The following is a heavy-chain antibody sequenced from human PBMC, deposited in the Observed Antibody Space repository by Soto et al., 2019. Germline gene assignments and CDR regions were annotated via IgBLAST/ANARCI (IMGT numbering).Heavy chain of an antibody. CDR1: GFPLSICT. V-gene: IGHV3-21*01. CDR3: SGCSGGACHQNYGMDV. CDR2: ISPSTSHI. Sequence: EVHLVESGGGLVKPGGSLRLSCAVSGFPLSICTRIWFGQAPGKGLEWVSSISPSTSHIYYADSVKGRFTISRDNAKNSLFLQMNSLRAEDTAVYYCSGCSGGACHQNYGMDVWGQGTTVTVSS. D-gene: IGHD2-15*01. J-gene: IGHJ6*02.